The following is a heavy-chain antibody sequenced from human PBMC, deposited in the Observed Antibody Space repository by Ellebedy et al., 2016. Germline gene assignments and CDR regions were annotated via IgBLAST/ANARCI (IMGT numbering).Heavy chain of an antibody. V-gene: IGHV3-66*01. Sequence: GESLKISCVVSGFSVSSNYLSWVRQAPGKGLEWVSVIYAGGSTFYADSVKDRFTISRDNSKNTLYLQMNRLRAEDTAMYYSERGNTIPGTEPLDYWGQGTLITVSS. J-gene: IGHJ4*02. CDR1: GFSVSSNY. D-gene: IGHD1-14*01. CDR2: IYAGGST. CDR3: ERGNTIPGTEPLDY.